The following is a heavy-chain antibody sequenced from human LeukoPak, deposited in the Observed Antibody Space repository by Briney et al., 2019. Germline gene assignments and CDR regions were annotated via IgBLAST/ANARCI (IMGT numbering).Heavy chain of an antibody. CDR1: GGTFSSYA. J-gene: IGHJ4*02. Sequence: EASVKVSCKASGGTFSSYAISWVRQAPGQGLEWMGRIIPILGIANYAQKFQSRVTITADKSTSTAYMELSSLRSEDTAVYYCARESQLVRALDYWGQGTLVTVSS. CDR3: ARESQLVRALDY. CDR2: IIPILGIA. V-gene: IGHV1-69*04. D-gene: IGHD6-13*01.